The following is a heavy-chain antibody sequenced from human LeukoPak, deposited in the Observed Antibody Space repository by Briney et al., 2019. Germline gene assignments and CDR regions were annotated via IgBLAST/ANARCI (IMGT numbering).Heavy chain of an antibody. V-gene: IGHV3-74*01. CDR1: GFTFSIYW. D-gene: IGHD4-23*01. J-gene: IGHJ4*02. CDR2: IKSGGSST. Sequence: PGGSLRLSCAASGFTFSIYWMHWVRQAPGKGLVWVSRIKSGGSSTSYADSVKGRFTISRDNAKNTLYLQMNSLRAEDTAVYYCARDLDYGGNSNFDYWGQGTLVTVSS. CDR3: ARDLDYGGNSNFDY.